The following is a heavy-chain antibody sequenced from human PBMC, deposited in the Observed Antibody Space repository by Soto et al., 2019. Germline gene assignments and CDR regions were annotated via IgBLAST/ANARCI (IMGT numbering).Heavy chain of an antibody. D-gene: IGHD3-9*01. Sequence: PGESQKISCKGSGYSFTSYWSGWVRQMPGKGLEWMGIIYPGDSDTRYSPSFQGQVTISADKSISTAYLQWSSLKASDTAMYYCARHGVGDILTGQPDYWGQGTLVTVSS. CDR2: IYPGDSDT. CDR3: ARHGVGDILTGQPDY. V-gene: IGHV5-51*01. J-gene: IGHJ4*02. CDR1: GYSFTSYW.